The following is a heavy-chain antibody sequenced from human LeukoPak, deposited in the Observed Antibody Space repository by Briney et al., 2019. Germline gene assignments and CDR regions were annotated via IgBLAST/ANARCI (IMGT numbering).Heavy chain of an antibody. CDR3: ARAHVGYYEISTGYELRESYYFDY. Sequence: SETLSLTCTVSGGSISSYYWSWIRQPAGKGLEWIGRIYTSGSTNYNPSLKSRVTMSVDTSKNQFSLKLSSVTAADTAVYYCARAHVGYYEISTGYELRESYYFDYWGQGILVTVSS. D-gene: IGHD3-9*01. J-gene: IGHJ4*02. V-gene: IGHV4-4*07. CDR1: GGSISSYY. CDR2: IYTSGST.